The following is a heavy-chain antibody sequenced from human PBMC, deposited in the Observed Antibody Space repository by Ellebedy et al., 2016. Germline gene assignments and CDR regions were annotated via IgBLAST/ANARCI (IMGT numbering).Heavy chain of an antibody. D-gene: IGHD3-10*01. J-gene: IGHJ6*02. CDR1: GGTFSGYY. CDR2: INHSGST. V-gene: IGHV4-34*08. CDR3: AGSWEWFEAYYYGMDV. Sequence: SETLSLXXAVSGGTFSGYYWSWIRQPPGKGLEWIGEINHSGSTNYNPSLKSRVTISVDRSKNQFSLMLSSVTAADTAVYYCAGSWEWFEAYYYGMDVWGQGTTVTVSS.